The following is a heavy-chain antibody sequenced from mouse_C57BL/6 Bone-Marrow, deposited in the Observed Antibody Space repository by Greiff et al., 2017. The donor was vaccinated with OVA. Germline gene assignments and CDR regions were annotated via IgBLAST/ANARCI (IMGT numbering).Heavy chain of an antibody. Sequence: QVQLQQSGPELVKPGASVKISCKASGYSFTSYYIHWVKQRPGQGLEWIGWIYPGSGNTKYNEKFKGKATLTADTSSSTAYMQLSSLTSEDSAVYYCASVPPYYGNYPMDYWGQGTSVTVSS. CDR1: GYSFTSYY. J-gene: IGHJ4*01. V-gene: IGHV1-66*01. CDR3: ASVPPYYGNYPMDY. CDR2: IYPGSGNT. D-gene: IGHD2-1*01.